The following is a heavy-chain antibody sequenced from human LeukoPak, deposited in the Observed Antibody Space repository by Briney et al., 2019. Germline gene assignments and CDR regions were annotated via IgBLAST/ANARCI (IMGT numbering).Heavy chain of an antibody. CDR1: GFIFTSYG. CDR3: AKDPSYTAAGIDY. Sequence: GGSLRLSCAASGFIFTSYGMHWVRQAPGKGLEWVAAIIYDGSNKYYADSVKGRFAISRDNSKNTLDLQMSSLRAEDTAVYYCAKDPSYTAAGIDYWGQGTLVTVSS. V-gene: IGHV3-30*02. D-gene: IGHD6-13*01. CDR2: IIYDGSNK. J-gene: IGHJ4*02.